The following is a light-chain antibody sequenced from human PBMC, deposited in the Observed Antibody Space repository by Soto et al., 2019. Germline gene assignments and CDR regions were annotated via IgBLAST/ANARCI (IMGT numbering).Light chain of an antibody. CDR1: QNIIRY. J-gene: IGKJ4*01. V-gene: IGKV1-39*01. Sequence: DLQMTQSPSSLSASVGDRVTITCRASQNIIRYLNWYQQKPGKAPKVLIYDVSTLQSGVPSRFSGSGSGTDFTLTISSLQPEDFATFYCQQTYSMPLTFGGGTKVEIK. CDR2: DVS. CDR3: QQTYSMPLT.